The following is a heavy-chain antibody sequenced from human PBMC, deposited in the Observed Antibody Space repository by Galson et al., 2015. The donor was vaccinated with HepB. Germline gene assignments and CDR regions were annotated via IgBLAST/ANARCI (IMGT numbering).Heavy chain of an antibody. CDR3: ASAPNYDLLSGYLDY. V-gene: IGHV3-11*06. D-gene: IGHD3-9*01. J-gene: IGHJ4*02. CDR2: ITSSGSYT. Sequence: SLRLSCAASGFTFTNYNMSWIRQAPGKGLEWISYITSSGSYTHYADSVKGRFTISRDNAKNSLYLQMNSLRAEDTAVYFCASAPNYDLLSGYLDYWGQGTLVTVSS. CDR1: GFTFTNYN.